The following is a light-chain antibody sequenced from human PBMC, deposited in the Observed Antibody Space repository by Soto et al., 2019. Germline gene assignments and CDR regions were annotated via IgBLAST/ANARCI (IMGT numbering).Light chain of an antibody. V-gene: IGKV1-5*01. CDR3: QQYNCYPRT. Sequence: DIQMTQSPSTLSASVGDRVTITCRASQSISSWLAWYQQKPGKAPKLLIYDASSLEGGVPSRFSGSGSGTEFTLTISSLQPDDFATYYCQQYNCYPRTFGQGTKVDIK. CDR2: DAS. J-gene: IGKJ1*01. CDR1: QSISSW.